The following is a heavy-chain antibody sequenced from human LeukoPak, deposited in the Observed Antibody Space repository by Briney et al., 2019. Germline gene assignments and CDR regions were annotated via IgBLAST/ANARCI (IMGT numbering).Heavy chain of an antibody. CDR1: QFTFSDYY. V-gene: IGHV3-11*01. D-gene: IGHD3-22*01. J-gene: IGHJ4*02. CDR2: ISTSGGTI. CDR3: ARFLYYYDSSPLDY. Sequence: GGSLRLSCAASQFTFSDYYMSWIRQAPGKGLEWVSYISTSGGTIYYGDSVKGRFTISRDNAKNSLYLRMNSLQVEDTAVYYCARFLYYYDSSPLDYWGQGTLVTVSS.